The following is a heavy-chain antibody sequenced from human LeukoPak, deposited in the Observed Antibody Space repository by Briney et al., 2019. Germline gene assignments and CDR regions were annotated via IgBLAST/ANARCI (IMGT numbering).Heavy chain of an antibody. CDR2: IYYSGST. Sequence: SETLSLTCTVSGGSISSSSYYWGWIRQPPGKGLEWIGSIYYSGSTYYNPSLKSRVTISVDTSKNQFSLKLSSVTAADTAVYYCARERGGYSSIDYWGQGTLVTVSS. J-gene: IGHJ4*02. D-gene: IGHD6-19*01. CDR3: ARERGGYSSIDY. V-gene: IGHV4-39*07. CDR1: GGSISSSSYY.